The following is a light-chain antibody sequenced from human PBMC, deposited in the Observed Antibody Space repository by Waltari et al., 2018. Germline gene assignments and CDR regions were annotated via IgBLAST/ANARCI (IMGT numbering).Light chain of an antibody. CDR2: EFS. V-gene: IGLV2-14*01. CDR3: SSYTSSSTLV. Sequence: QSALTQPASVSGSPGQSITISCTGTSSDVGGYNYVSWYQHHPGKAPKLMIYEFSNRPSGVSNRFSGSKSGNTASLTISGLQAEDEADYYCSSYTSSSTLVFGGGTKLTVL. J-gene: IGLJ2*01. CDR1: SSDVGGYNY.